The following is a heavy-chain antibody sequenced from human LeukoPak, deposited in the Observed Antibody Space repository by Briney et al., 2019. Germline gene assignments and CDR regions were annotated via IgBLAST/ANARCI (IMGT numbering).Heavy chain of an antibody. Sequence: PSETLSLTCTVSGGSISSSSYYWSWIRQPPGKGLEWIGYIYYSGSTNYNPSLKSRVTISVDTSKNQFSLKLSSVTAADTAVYYCARGFGEEREVSTRLFDPWGQGTLVTVSS. J-gene: IGHJ5*02. D-gene: IGHD3-3*01. CDR3: ARGFGEEREVSTRLFDP. CDR1: GGSISSSSYY. V-gene: IGHV4-61*01. CDR2: IYYSGST.